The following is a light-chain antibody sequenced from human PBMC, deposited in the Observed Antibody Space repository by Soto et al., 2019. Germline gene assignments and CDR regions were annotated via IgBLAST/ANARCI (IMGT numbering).Light chain of an antibody. CDR3: CSYAGSSTYV. J-gene: IGLJ1*01. Sequence: QSVLTQPASVSGSLGQSITISCTGTSSDVGSYNLVSWYQHHPGKAPKLMIYEVSKRPSGVSNRFSGSKSGNTASLAISGLQAEDEADYYCCSYAGSSTYVFGTGTKLTVL. V-gene: IGLV2-23*02. CDR2: EVS. CDR1: SSDVGSYNL.